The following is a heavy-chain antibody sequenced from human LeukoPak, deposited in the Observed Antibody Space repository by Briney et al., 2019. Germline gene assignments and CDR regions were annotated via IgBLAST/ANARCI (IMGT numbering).Heavy chain of an antibody. CDR2: IYTSRST. D-gene: IGHD1-26*01. J-gene: IGHJ3*02. CDR3: ARDNSGSYFDAFDI. CDR1: GVSISSGSYY. Sequence: SQTLSLTCSVSGVSISSGSYYWSWIRQPAGKGLECIGRIYTSRSTNYNPSLKSRVTLSVDTSKNQFSLKLSSVTAADTAVYYCARDNSGSYFDAFDIWGQGTMVTVSS. V-gene: IGHV4-61*02.